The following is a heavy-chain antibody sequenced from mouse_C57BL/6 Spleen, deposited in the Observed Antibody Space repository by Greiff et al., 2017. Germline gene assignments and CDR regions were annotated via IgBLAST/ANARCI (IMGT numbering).Heavy chain of an antibody. CDR1: GFTFSSYA. J-gene: IGHJ4*01. CDR2: ISSGGDYI. CDR3: TRVPPTVVGNYYAMDY. V-gene: IGHV5-9-1*02. Sequence: EVQLVESGEGLVKPGGSLKLSCAASGFTFSSYAMSWVRQTPEKRLEWVAYISSGGDYIYYADTVKGRFTISRDNARNTLYLQMSSLKSEDTAMYYCTRVPPTVVGNYYAMDYWGQGTSVTVSS. D-gene: IGHD1-1*01.